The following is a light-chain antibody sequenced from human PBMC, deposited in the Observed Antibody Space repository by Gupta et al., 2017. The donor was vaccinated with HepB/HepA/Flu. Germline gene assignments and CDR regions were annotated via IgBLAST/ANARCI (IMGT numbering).Light chain of an antibody. V-gene: IGLV1-44*01. CDR3: ASWDDSLNGYV. CDR2: NNN. J-gene: IGLJ1*01. CDR1: RSSIGSNA. Sequence: QAVLTQPPSASGTPGQRVTISCYGSRSSIGSNAVNWYQQVPGTAPKLLMHNNNQRPSGVPDRFSGSKSGTSASLAISGLQSEDETDYYCASWDDSLNGYVFGTGTKVTVL.